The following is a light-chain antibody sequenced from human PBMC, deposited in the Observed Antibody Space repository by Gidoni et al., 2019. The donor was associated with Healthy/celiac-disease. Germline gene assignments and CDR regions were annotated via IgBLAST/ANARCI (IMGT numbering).Light chain of an antibody. CDR3: ETWDSNTHWV. CDR1: SGHSSYI. Sequence: QPVLTQSSSASASLGSSVKLTCTLSSGHSSYIIAWHQQQPGKAPRYLMKLEGSGSYNKGSGVPDRFSGSSSGADRYLTISNLQSEDEADYYCETWDSNTHWVFGTGTKVTVL. V-gene: IGLV4-60*03. CDR2: LEGSGSY. J-gene: IGLJ1*01.